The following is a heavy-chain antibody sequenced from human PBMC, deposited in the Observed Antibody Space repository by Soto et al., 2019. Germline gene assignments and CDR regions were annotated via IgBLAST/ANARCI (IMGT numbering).Heavy chain of an antibody. CDR3: ARKWELTGYYYGMDV. CDR2: MNPNTGNT. D-gene: IGHD1-26*01. V-gene: IGHV1-8*01. Sequence: ASVKVSCKASGYTFTSYDINWVRQATGQGLEWMGWMNPNTGNTGYAQKFQGRVTMTRDTSISTAYMELSSLRSDDTAVYYCARKWELTGYYYGMDVWGQGTTVTVSS. J-gene: IGHJ6*02. CDR1: GYTFTSYD.